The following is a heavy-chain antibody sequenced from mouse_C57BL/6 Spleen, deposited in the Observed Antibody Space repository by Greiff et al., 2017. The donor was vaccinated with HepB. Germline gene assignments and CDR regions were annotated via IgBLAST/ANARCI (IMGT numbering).Heavy chain of an antibody. CDR3: ARSGTTVVAKMDY. V-gene: IGHV1-72*01. J-gene: IGHJ2*01. CDR1: GYTFTSYW. D-gene: IGHD1-1*01. Sequence: QVQLQQPGAELVKPGASVKLSCKASGYTFTSYWMHWVKQSPGRGLEWIGRIDPNSGGTKYNEKFKSKATLPVYKPSSTAYMQLSSLTSEDSAVYYCARSGTTVVAKMDYWGQGTTLTVSS. CDR2: IDPNSGGT.